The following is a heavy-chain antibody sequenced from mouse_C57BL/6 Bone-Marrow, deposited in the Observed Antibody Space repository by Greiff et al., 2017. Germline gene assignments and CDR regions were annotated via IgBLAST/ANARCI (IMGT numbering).Heavy chain of an antibody. Sequence: QVQLKQSGAELARPGASVKLSCKASGYTFTSYGISWVKQRTGQGLEWIGEIYPRSGNTYYNEKFKGKATLTADKSSSTAYMELRSLTSEDSAVYFCAKYYGNYELNYWGQGTTLTVSS. J-gene: IGHJ2*01. D-gene: IGHD2-1*01. CDR3: AKYYGNYELNY. V-gene: IGHV1-81*01. CDR2: IYPRSGNT. CDR1: GYTFTSYG.